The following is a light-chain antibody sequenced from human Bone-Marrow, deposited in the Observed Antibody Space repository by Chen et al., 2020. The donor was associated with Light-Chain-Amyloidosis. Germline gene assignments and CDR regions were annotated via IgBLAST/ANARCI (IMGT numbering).Light chain of an antibody. CDR3: SSYTITNTLV. Sequence: SALTQPASVSGSPGQSITISCTGTSSDVGGDNHVSWYQQHPDKAPKIIIYEVTNRPSWVPDRFSGAKSDNTASLTISGLQTEDEADYFCSSYTITNTLVFGSGTRVTVL. CDR1: SSDVGGDNH. CDR2: EVT. J-gene: IGLJ1*01. V-gene: IGLV2-14*01.